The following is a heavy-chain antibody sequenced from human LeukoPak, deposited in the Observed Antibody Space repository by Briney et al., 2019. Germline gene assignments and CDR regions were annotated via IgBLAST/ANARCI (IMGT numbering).Heavy chain of an antibody. J-gene: IGHJ1*01. V-gene: IGHV1-69*13. D-gene: IGHD1-14*01. Sequence: ASVTVSCTASGGIFSRHTISWVRQSPGQGLEWMGGITPMFGTSNYAQKFQGRVTITADESTGTAYMELSSLRSEDTAVYYCARDSSEFRSLLFHWGQGTLVTVSS. CDR2: ITPMFGTS. CDR3: ARDSSEFRSLLFH. CDR1: GGIFSRHT.